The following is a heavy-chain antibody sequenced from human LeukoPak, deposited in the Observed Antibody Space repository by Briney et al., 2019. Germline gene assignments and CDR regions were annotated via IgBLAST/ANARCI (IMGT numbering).Heavy chain of an antibody. CDR1: GYTFTSYD. V-gene: IGHV1-8*03. CDR3: ARGAQDDILGEHDAFDI. CDR2: MNPNSGNT. D-gene: IGHD3-9*01. Sequence: ASVKVSCKASGYTFTSYDINWVRQATGQGLEWMGWMNPNSGNTGYAQKFQGRVTITRNTSISTAYMEPSSLRSEDTAVYYCARGAQDDILGEHDAFDIWGQGTMVTVSS. J-gene: IGHJ3*02.